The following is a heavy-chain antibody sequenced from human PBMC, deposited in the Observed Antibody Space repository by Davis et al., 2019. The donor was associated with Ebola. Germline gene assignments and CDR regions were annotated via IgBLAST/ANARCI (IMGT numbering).Heavy chain of an antibody. CDR2: IIPILGIA. D-gene: IGHD3-10*01. J-gene: IGHJ5*02. Sequence: SVKVSCKASGGTFSSYAISWVRQAPGQGLEWMGGIIPILGIANYAQKFQGRVTITADESTSTAYMELSSLRSEDTAVYYCARDYYGSPWDWFDPWGQGTLVTVSS. CDR3: ARDYYGSPWDWFDP. CDR1: GGTFSSYA. V-gene: IGHV1-69*10.